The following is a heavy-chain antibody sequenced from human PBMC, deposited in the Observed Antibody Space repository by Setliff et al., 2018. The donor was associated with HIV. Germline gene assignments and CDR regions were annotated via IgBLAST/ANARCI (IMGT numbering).Heavy chain of an antibody. V-gene: IGHV3-48*04. CDR2: IDRSSSTI. CDR1: GFTFSSYC. D-gene: IGHD3-16*01. CDR3: AKGVKWLDP. Sequence: GGSLRLSCAASGFTFSSYCMNWVRQAPGKGLEWLSYIDRSSSTIYYADSMKGRFTISRDNAKNSLYLQMNSLRAEDTAVYYCAKGVKWLDPWGQGTLVTVSS. J-gene: IGHJ5*02.